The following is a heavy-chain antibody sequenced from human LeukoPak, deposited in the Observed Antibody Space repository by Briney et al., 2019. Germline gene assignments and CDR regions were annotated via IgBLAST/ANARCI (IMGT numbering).Heavy chain of an antibody. D-gene: IGHD2-2*01. J-gene: IGHJ2*01. Sequence: GGSLRLSCAASGFTFSSYAMHWVRQAPGKGLEWVAVISYDGSNKYYADSVKGRFTISRDNSKNTLYLQMNSLRAEDTAVYYCAKENIVVVPAARRGYFDLWGRGTLVTVSS. V-gene: IGHV3-30-3*01. CDR3: AKENIVVVPAARRGYFDL. CDR1: GFTFSSYA. CDR2: ISYDGSNK.